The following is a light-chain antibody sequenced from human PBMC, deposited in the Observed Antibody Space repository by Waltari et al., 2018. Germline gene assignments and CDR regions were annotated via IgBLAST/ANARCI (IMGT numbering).Light chain of an antibody. V-gene: IGLV2-8*01. Sequence: QSALTQPPSASGSPGTSVTISCPGTSSDVGRYDFVSWYQQHPGKVPKLIIYEVNRRPSGVADRFSASKSGNTASLTVSGLRAEDEADYYCSSYAGTNNLVFGGGTKLTVL. CDR1: SSDVGRYDF. CDR2: EVN. J-gene: IGLJ3*02. CDR3: SSYAGTNNLV.